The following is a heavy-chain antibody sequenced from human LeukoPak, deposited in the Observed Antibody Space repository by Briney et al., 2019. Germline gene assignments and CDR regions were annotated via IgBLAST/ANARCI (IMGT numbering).Heavy chain of an antibody. J-gene: IGHJ4*02. Sequence: SETLSLTCTVSGGSISSGGYYWSWIRQHPGEGLEWIGYIYYSGSTYYNPSLKSRVTISVDTSKNQFSLKLSSVTAADTAVYYCARDPGGGFYYFDYWGQGTLVTVSS. CDR2: IYYSGST. CDR3: ARDPGGGFYYFDY. D-gene: IGHD3-10*01. V-gene: IGHV4-31*03. CDR1: GGSISSGGYY.